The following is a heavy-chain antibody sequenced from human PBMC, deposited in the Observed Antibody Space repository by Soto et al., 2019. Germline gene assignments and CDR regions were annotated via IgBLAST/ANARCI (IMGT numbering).Heavy chain of an antibody. CDR3: ATTRPSVLRFLEWLPNYYYYGMDV. Sequence: GESLKISCNGSGYSFTSYWISWVRQMPGKGLEWMGRIDPSDSYTNYSPSFQGHVTTSADKSISTAYLQWSSLKASDTAMYYCATTRPSVLRFLEWLPNYYYYGMDVWGQGTTVTVSS. V-gene: IGHV5-10-1*01. CDR2: IDPSDSYT. CDR1: GYSFTSYW. D-gene: IGHD3-3*01. J-gene: IGHJ6*02.